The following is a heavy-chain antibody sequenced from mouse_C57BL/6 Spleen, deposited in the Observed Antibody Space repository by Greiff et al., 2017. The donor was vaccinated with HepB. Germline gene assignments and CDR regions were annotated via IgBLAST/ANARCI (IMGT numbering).Heavy chain of an antibody. D-gene: IGHD2-4*01. J-gene: IGHJ3*01. CDR3: AESYYDYDLWFAY. CDR2: ISYDGSN. Sequence: EVQVVESGPGLVKPSQSLSLTCSVTGYSITSGYYWNWIRQFPGNKLEWMGYISYDGSNNYNPSLKNRISITRNTSKNQFFLKLNSVTTEDTATYYCAESYYDYDLWFAYWGQGTLVTVSA. CDR1: GYSITSGYY. V-gene: IGHV3-6*01.